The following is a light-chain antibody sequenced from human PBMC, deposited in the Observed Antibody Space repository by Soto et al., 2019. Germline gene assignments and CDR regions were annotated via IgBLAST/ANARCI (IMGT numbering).Light chain of an antibody. J-gene: IGKJ1*01. CDR3: QQRSNWPWT. Sequence: EIVLTQSPATLSLSPGERATLSCRASQSVRSNLDWYQQKPGQAPRLLIYDAYNRATGIPGRFSGSGSGTDFTLTISNLEPEDFAFYYCQQRSNWPWTFGQGAKVEIK. V-gene: IGKV3-11*01. CDR2: DAY. CDR1: QSVRSN.